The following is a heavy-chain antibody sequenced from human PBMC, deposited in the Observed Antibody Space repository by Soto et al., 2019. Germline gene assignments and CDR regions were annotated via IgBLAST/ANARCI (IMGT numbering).Heavy chain of an antibody. CDR1: GFTFSIYS. V-gene: IGHV3-21*01. CDR2: ISSSADYI. D-gene: IGHD5-12*01. Sequence: PGGSLRLSCAASGFTFSIYSMAWVRQAPGKGLEWVSSISSSADYIYYADSVKGRFTISRDNAKNSLSLQMNSLRAEDTAVYYCARSPGRDGYNHFEYWGQGETLVTVSS. J-gene: IGHJ4*02. CDR3: ARSPGRDGYNHFEY.